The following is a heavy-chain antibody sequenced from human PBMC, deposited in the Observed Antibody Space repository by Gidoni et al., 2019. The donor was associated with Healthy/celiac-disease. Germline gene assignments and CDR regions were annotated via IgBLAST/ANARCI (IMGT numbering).Heavy chain of an antibody. V-gene: IGHV3-23*01. CDR2: ISGRGGST. J-gene: IGHJ6*04. CDR1: GFTFSSYA. D-gene: IGHD4-4*01. Sequence: EVQLLESGGGLVQPGGSLRLSCAASGFTFSSYAISWFRQAPGKGLEWVSAISGRGGSTYYADSVKGRFTIYRDNSKNTLYLQMNSLRAEDTAVYYCAKNSQPTVTTRGRNYYGMDVWGKGTTVTVSS. CDR3: AKNSQPTVTTRGRNYYGMDV.